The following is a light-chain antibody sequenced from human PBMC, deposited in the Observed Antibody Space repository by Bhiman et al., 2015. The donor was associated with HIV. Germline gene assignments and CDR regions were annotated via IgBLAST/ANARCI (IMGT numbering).Light chain of an antibody. CDR3: HSRDTSTNVGV. Sequence: SSELTQDPAVSVALGQTVRITCQGDSLRTYYASWYQQKPGQAPVLVIYGNNNRPSGIPDRFSGSTSGDTAALTFTGAQAEDEADYYCHSRDTSTNVGVFGPGTKVTVL. CDR2: GNN. J-gene: IGLJ1*01. CDR1: SLRTYY. V-gene: IGLV3-19*01.